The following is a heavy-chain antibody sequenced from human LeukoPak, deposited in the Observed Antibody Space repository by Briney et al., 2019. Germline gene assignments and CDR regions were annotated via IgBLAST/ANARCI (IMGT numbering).Heavy chain of an antibody. D-gene: IGHD2-2*02. CDR2: LSGSGDST. CDR3: AKDGDCSSTSCYTPYYYYSMDV. CDR1: GFTFSSYA. V-gene: IGHV3-23*01. J-gene: IGHJ6*03. Sequence: GGSLRRSCAASGFTFSSYAMNWVRQAPGKGLEGVSGLSGSGDSTHYADSVKGRFTISRDNSKNTPYLQMNSLRAEDTDVYYCAKDGDCSSTSCYTPYYYYSMDVWGKGTTVTVYS.